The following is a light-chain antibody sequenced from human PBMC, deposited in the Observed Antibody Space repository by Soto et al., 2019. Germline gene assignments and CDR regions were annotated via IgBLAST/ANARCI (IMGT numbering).Light chain of an antibody. V-gene: IGKV3D-15*01. CDR3: QQYNNWPPYT. CDR2: GAS. CDR1: QSVSSN. Sequence: EIVMTQSPATLSVSPGERATLSCRASQSVSSNLAWYQQKPGQAPSLLIYGASTRATGIPARSSGSGSGTEFTLTISSLQSEDFGVYYCQQYNNWPPYTFGQGTKLEIK. J-gene: IGKJ2*01.